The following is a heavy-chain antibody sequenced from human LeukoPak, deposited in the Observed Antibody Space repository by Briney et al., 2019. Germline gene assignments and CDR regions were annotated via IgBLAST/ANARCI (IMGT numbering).Heavy chain of an antibody. V-gene: IGHV3-30*18. J-gene: IGHJ4*02. Sequence: GRSLRLSCAASGFTSSSYGMHWVRQAPGKGLEWVAVISYDGSNKYYADSVKGRFTISRDNSKNTLYLQMNSLRAEDTAVYYCAKVRALQWLLPVYFDYWGQGTLVTVSS. CDR1: GFTSSSYG. D-gene: IGHD3-22*01. CDR2: ISYDGSNK. CDR3: AKVRALQWLLPVYFDY.